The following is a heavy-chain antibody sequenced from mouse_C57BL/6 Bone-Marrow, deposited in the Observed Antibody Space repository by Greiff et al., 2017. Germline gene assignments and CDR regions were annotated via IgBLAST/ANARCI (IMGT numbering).Heavy chain of an antibody. Sequence: VQLQQPGAELVKPGASVKLSCKASGYTFTSYWMHWVKQRPGQGLEWIGMIHPNSGSTNYNEKFKSKATLTVDKSSSTAYMQLSSLTSEDSAVYYCARNYDYAVYAMDYWGQGTSVTVSS. CDR3: ARNYDYAVYAMDY. CDR2: IHPNSGST. CDR1: GYTFTSYW. J-gene: IGHJ4*01. V-gene: IGHV1-64*01. D-gene: IGHD2-4*01.